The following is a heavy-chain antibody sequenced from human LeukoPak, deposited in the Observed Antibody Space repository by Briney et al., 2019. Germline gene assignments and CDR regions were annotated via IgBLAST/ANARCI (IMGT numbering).Heavy chain of an antibody. CDR1: GYTFTSYG. CDR2: ISAYNGNT. V-gene: IGHV1-18*01. CDR3: ARDAEYYDFWSGYYPLFDY. Sequence: ASVKVSCKASGYTFTSYGISWVRQAPGQGLEWMGWISAYNGNTNYAQKLQGRVTMTTDTSTSTAYMELRSLRSDDTAVYYCARDAEYYDFWSGYYPLFDYWGQGTLVTASS. J-gene: IGHJ4*02. D-gene: IGHD3-3*01.